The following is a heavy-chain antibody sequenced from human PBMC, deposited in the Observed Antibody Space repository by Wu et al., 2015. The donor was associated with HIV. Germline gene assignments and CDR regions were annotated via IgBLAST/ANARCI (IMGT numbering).Heavy chain of an antibody. CDR2: INPSGGST. CDR3: ARMWPMVRGVIIMFGYFDY. D-gene: IGHD3-10*01. Sequence: QVQLVQSGAEVKKPGASVKVSCKASGYTFTSYYMHWVRQAPGQGLEWMGIINPSGGSTSYAQKFQGRVTMTRDTSTSTVYMELSSLRSEDTAVYYCARMWPMVRGVIIMFGYFDYWGQGTLVTVSS. V-gene: IGHV1-46*01. CDR1: GYTFTSYY. J-gene: IGHJ4*02.